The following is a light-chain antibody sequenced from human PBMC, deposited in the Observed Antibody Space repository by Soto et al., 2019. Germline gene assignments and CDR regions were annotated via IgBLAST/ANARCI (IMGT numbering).Light chain of an antibody. CDR1: TSNVGTNT. CDR3: ATWDDSLNGDV. CDR2: GSN. J-gene: IGLJ1*01. V-gene: IGLV1-44*01. Sequence: QSVPTPPPSASGTPGPRVTISCSGSTSNVGTNTVHWYQHLPGTAPKLLIYGSNQRPSGVPDRFSGSSSGTSASLAISGLRSEDESDYYCATWDDSLNGDVFGTGTKVTVL.